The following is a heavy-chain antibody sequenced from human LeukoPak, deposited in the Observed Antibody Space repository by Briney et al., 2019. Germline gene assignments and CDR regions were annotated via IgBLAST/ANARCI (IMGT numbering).Heavy chain of an antibody. V-gene: IGHV4-61*01. CDR3: ARAPRDGNAGYYYGMDV. CDR2: IYYSGST. CDR1: GGSVSSGSYY. Sequence: PSETLSLTCTVSGGSVSSGSYYWSWIRQPPGKGLEWIGYIYYSGSTNYNPSLKSRVTISVDTSKNQFSLKLSSVTAADTAVYYCARAPRDGNAGYYYGMDVWGQGTTVTVSS. J-gene: IGHJ6*02. D-gene: IGHD1-1*01.